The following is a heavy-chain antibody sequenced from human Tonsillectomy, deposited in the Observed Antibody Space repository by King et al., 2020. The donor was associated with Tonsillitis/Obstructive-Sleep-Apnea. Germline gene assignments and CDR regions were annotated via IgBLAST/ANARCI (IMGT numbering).Heavy chain of an antibody. V-gene: IGHV3-15*01. D-gene: IGHD2-2*01. CDR3: TSSLTTRGAFDI. J-gene: IGHJ3*02. CDR1: GFTFSNAW. CDR2: LTSKISGGTT. Sequence: VQLVESGGGLVKPGGSLRLSCAASGFTFSNAWMIWVRQAPGKGLEVVCRLTSKISGGTTDYAAPVKGRFTISGDDSKNALYLQMNSLKTEDTAVYYCTSSLTTRGAFDIWGQGTMVTVSS.